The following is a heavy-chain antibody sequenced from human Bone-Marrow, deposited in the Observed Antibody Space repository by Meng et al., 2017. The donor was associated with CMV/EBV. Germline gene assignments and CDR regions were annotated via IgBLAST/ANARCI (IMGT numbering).Heavy chain of an antibody. CDR3: ARGSTGITPY. CDR1: GGSISSSSYY. V-gene: IGHV4-39*01. Sequence: SCTVPGGSISSSSYYWGWIRQPPEKGLEWIGSIYYSGSTYYNPSLKRRVTISVDTSKNQFSLKLSSVTAADTAVYYCARGSTGITPYWGQGPLVPFSS. CDR2: IYYSGST. D-gene: IGHD1-1*01. J-gene: IGHJ4*02.